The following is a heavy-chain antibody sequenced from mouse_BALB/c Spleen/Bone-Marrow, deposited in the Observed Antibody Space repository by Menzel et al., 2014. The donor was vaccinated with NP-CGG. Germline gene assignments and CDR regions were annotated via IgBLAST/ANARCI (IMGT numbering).Heavy chain of an antibody. CDR2: IDPANGNT. J-gene: IGHJ3*01. CDR3: ARLDLFDY. V-gene: IGHV14-3*02. CDR1: GFNIKDTY. Sequence: EVKVVESGAELVKPGASVKLSCTASGFNIKDTYMHWVKQRPEQGLEWIGRIDPANGNTKYDPKFQGKATITADTSSNTAYLQLSSLTSEDTDVYYCARLDLFDYWGQGTLVTVSA.